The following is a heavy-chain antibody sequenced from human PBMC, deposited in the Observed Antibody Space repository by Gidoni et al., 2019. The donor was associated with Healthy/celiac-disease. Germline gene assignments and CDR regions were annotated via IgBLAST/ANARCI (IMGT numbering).Heavy chain of an antibody. J-gene: IGHJ6*02. CDR2: IYYSGST. D-gene: IGHD3-10*01. Sequence: QLQLQESGPGLVKPSETLSLTCTVAGGSISSSSYYWGCIRQPPGKGLEWIGSIYYSGSTYYYPALKSRVPISVDTSKNQFSLKLSSVTSADTAVYYCAGMVLGVYYYYGMDVWGQGTTVTVSS. V-gene: IGHV4-39*01. CDR1: GGSISSSSYY. CDR3: AGMVLGVYYYYGMDV.